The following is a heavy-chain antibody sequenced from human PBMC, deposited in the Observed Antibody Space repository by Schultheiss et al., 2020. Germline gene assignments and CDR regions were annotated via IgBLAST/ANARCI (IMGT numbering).Heavy chain of an antibody. Sequence: SCPTLVKPTQTLTLTCTFSGFSLSTSGMCVSWIRQPPGKALEWLALIDWDDDKYYSTSLKTRLTISKDTSKNQVVLTMTNMDPVDTATYYCARNRLAIFGPPYCYYGMDVWCQGTTVTVSS. J-gene: IGHJ6*02. CDR3: ARNRLAIFGPPYCYYGMDV. CDR2: IDWDDDK. D-gene: IGHD3-3*01. CDR1: GFSLSTSGMC. V-gene: IGHV2-70*01.